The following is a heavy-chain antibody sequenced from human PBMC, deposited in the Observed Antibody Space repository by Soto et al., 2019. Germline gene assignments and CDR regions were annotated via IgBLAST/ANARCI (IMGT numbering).Heavy chain of an antibody. CDR3: ARDWWEEPAGKETVSQFDY. CDR1: GFAFSNYG. V-gene: IGHV3-33*01. J-gene: IGHJ4*02. D-gene: IGHD6-13*01. Sequence: QVHLVESGGGVVQPGRSLTLSCTAPGFAFSNYGIHWVRQAPGRGRAWVAVIWSDGTKKFYAGSVRGRFTISRDNSKNTIYLQMNSLRAEDTAVYYCARDWWEEPAGKETVSQFDYWGQGTLVTVSS. CDR2: IWSDGTKK.